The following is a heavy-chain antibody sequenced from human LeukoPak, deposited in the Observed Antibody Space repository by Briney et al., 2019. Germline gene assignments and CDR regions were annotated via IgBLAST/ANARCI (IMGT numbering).Heavy chain of an antibody. CDR1: GFTFSSYG. V-gene: IGHV3-30*18. Sequence: GRSLRLSCAASGFTFSSYGMHWVRQAPGKGLEWVAVISYDGSNKYYADSVKGRFTISRDNSKNTLYLQMNSLRAEDTAVYYCAKDLKGYYGSGSYYWGQGTLVTVSS. D-gene: IGHD3-10*01. CDR2: ISYDGSNK. J-gene: IGHJ4*02. CDR3: AKDLKGYYGSGSYY.